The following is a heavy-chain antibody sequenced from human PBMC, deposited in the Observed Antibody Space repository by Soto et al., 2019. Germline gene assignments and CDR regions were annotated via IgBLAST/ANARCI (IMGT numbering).Heavy chain of an antibody. J-gene: IGHJ6*03. CDR3: AKSLLFVDHAYMYV. Sequence: QVQLVQSGAELKKPGSSVKVSCEASGGSFISYSFTWVRQAPGQGLEWMGRIIPIQGKANYALKFQDRVTINEDRSTRTAYMELRSLRPEDTAVYYCAKSLLFVDHAYMYVWGKGTTVTVSS. CDR2: IIPIQGKA. V-gene: IGHV1-69*02. CDR1: GGSFISYS. D-gene: IGHD2-21*01.